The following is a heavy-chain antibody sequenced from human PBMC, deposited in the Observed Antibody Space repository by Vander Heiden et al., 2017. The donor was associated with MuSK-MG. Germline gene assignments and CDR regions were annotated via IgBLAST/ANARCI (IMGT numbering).Heavy chain of an antibody. D-gene: IGHD6-19*01. CDR3: ASSIAVAVYFDY. J-gene: IGHJ4*02. Sequence: QVQLQESGPGLVKPSETLSLTCTVSGCSVSSGSYYWSWIRQPPGKGLEWIGYIYYSGSTNYNPSLKSRVTISVDTSKNQFSLKLSSVTAADTAVYYCASSIAVAVYFDYWGQGTLVTVSS. CDR2: IYYSGST. V-gene: IGHV4-61*01. CDR1: GCSVSSGSYY.